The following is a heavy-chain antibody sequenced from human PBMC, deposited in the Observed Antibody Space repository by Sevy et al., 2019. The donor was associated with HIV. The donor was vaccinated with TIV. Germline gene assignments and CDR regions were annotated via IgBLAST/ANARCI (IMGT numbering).Heavy chain of an antibody. CDR1: EIAFSNYA. CDR2: ISASGRYT. CDR3: AKGYCSGGSCPRDYYYYGMDV. D-gene: IGHD2-15*01. V-gene: IGHV3-23*01. J-gene: IGHJ6*02. Sequence: GGSLRLSCAASEIAFSNYAMSWVRQAPGKGLEWVSAISASGRYTYYADSVEGRFTISRDNSRNTVYGQMTSLRAEDTAVYYCAKGYCSGGSCPRDYYYYGMDVWGQGTTVTVSS.